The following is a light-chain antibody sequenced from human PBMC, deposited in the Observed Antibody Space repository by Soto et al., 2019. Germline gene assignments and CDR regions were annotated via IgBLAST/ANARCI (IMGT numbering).Light chain of an antibody. V-gene: IGLV2-14*01. CDR2: DVS. Sequence: QSALTQPASVSGSTGQSITISCTGTSSDVGGYNYVSWYQQHPGKAPKLMIYDVSNRPSGVSNRFSGSKSGNTASLTISGLQAEDEADYYCSSYTCSSTLVFGGVTKVTVL. CDR1: SSDVGGYNY. CDR3: SSYTCSSTLV. J-gene: IGLJ2*01.